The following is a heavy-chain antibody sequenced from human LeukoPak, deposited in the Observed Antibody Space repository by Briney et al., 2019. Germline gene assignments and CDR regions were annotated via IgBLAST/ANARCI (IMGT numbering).Heavy chain of an antibody. CDR1: GYTFTSYD. Sequence: ASVKVSCKASGYTFTSYDINWVRQATGQGLEWMGWMNPNSGNTGYAQKFQGRVTMTRNTSISTAYMELSSLRSEDTAVYYCATSVVTLGYCYYGMDVWGQGTTVTVSS. V-gene: IGHV1-8*01. D-gene: IGHD2-15*01. CDR2: MNPNSGNT. CDR3: ATSVVTLGYCYYGMDV. J-gene: IGHJ6*02.